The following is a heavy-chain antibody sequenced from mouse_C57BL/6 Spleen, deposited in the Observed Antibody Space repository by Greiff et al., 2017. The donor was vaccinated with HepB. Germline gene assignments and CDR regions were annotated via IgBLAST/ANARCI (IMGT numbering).Heavy chain of an antibody. V-gene: IGHV1-64*01. CDR3: AKTGPITTLAHFDY. Sequence: QVQLQQPGAELVKPGASVKLSCKASGYTFTSYWMHWVKQRPGQGLEWIGMIHPNSGSTNYNEKFKSKATLTVDKSSSTAYMQLSSLTSEDSAVYYCAKTGPITTLAHFDYWGQGTTLTVSS. J-gene: IGHJ2*01. D-gene: IGHD1-1*01. CDR1: GYTFTSYW. CDR2: IHPNSGST.